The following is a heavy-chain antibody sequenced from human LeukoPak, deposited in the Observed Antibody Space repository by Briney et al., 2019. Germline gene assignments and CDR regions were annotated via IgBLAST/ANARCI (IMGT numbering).Heavy chain of an antibody. V-gene: IGHV4-34*01. Sequence: SETLSLTCAVYGGSFSGYYWSWIRQPPGQGLEWIGEINHSGSTNYNPSLKSRVTISVDTSKNQFSLKLSSVTAADTAVYYCASVPAAMGAFDYWGQGTLVTVSS. CDR1: GGSFSGYY. J-gene: IGHJ4*02. CDR2: INHSGST. D-gene: IGHD2-2*01. CDR3: ASVPAAMGAFDY.